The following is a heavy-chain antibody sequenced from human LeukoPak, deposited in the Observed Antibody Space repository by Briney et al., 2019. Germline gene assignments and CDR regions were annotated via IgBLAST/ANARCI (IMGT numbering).Heavy chain of an antibody. D-gene: IGHD3-22*01. Sequence: ASVKVSCKASGYTFTGYYMHWVRQAPGQGLEWMGWINPNSGGTNYAQKFQGRVTMTRDTSISTAYMELSRLRSDDTAVYYCARDSDYDSSGYPDYWGQGTLVTVSP. J-gene: IGHJ4*02. CDR3: ARDSDYDSSGYPDY. CDR2: INPNSGGT. V-gene: IGHV1-2*02. CDR1: GYTFTGYY.